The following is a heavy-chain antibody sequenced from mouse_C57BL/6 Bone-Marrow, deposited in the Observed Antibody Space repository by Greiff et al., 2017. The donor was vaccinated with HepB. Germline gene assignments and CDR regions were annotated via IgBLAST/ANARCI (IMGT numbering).Heavy chain of an antibody. CDR2: ISNLAYSI. CDR1: GFTFSDYG. D-gene: IGHD4-1*01. Sequence: EVKLVESGGGLVQPGGSLKLSCAASGFTFSDYGMAWVRQAPRKGPEWVAFISNLAYSIYYADTVTGRFTISRENAKNTLYLEMSSLRSEDTAMYYCARLGGYYFDYWGQGTTLTVSS. CDR3: ARLGGYYFDY. J-gene: IGHJ2*01. V-gene: IGHV5-15*01.